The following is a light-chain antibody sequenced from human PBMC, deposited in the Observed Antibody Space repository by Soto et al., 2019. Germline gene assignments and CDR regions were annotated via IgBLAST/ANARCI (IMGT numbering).Light chain of an antibody. CDR2: YND. CDR1: NSNIGSNA. J-gene: IGLJ3*02. CDR3: ATWDDRRTAWV. Sequence: QSVLTQSPSVSGAPRQSVNISCSGNNSNIGSNAVHWYQQLPGKAPKLLMYYNDMLPSGVSDRFSGSKSGTSASLAISGLQSEDEGYYYCATWDDRRTAWVFGGGTKLTVL. V-gene: IGLV1-36*01.